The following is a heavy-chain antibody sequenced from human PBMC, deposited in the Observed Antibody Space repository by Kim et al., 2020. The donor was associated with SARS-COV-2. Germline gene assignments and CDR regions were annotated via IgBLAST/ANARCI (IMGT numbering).Heavy chain of an antibody. Sequence: GESLKISCQASGYPFTTHWITWVRQMPGQGLEWMGSIDPTDPTDPYTNYSPSFEGHVSISSDDSSGTVFLHWNSLRASDSAMYYCARIGSAPFTLDVWGQGTTVTVSS. D-gene: IGHD3-3*02. CDR2: IDPTDPTDPYT. V-gene: IGHV5-10-1*01. CDR3: ARIGSAPFTLDV. CDR1: GYPFTTHW. J-gene: IGHJ6*02.